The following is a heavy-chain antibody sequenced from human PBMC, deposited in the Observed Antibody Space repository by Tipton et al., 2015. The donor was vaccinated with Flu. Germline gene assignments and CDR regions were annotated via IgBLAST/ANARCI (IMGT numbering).Heavy chain of an antibody. V-gene: IGHV3-23*01. CDR2: ISGSGGST. J-gene: IGHJ6*02. CDR3: AKVEGQTMVRGVNHYYSYYGMDV. Sequence: SLRLSCAASGFTFSSYAMSWVRQAPGKGLEWVSAISGSGGSTYYADSVKGRFTISRDNSKNTLYLQMNSLRAEDTAVYYCAKVEGQTMVRGVNHYYSYYGMDVWGQGTTVPVSS. CDR1: GFTFSSYA. D-gene: IGHD3-10*01.